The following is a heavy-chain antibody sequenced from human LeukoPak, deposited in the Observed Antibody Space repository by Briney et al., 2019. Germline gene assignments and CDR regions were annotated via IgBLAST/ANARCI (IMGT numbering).Heavy chain of an antibody. J-gene: IGHJ4*02. V-gene: IGHV3-33*01. D-gene: IGHD3-22*01. CDR3: ARDYDSSGYLDY. CDR2: IWYDGSNK. CDR1: GFTFSSYG. Sequence: GRSLRLSCAASGFTFSSYGMHWVRQAPGKGLQWVAVIWYDGSNKYYADSVKGRFTISRVNSKNTLYLQMNSLRAEDTAVYYCARDYDSSGYLDYWGQGTLVTVSS.